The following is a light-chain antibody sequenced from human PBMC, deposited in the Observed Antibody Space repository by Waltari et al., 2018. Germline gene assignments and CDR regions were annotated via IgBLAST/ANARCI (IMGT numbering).Light chain of an antibody. CDR2: DLN. V-gene: IGLV2-14*03. CDR3: SSYTTSSTLA. CDR1: NSDIGGYNF. J-gene: IGLJ2*01. Sequence: QSALTQPASVSGSPGQSITISCTGSNSDIGGYNFVSWYQQHPGKAPKLMIYDLNKRPSGVSNRFSASKSGKTASLTISGLQAEDEANYYCSSYTTSSTLAFGGGTKVTVL.